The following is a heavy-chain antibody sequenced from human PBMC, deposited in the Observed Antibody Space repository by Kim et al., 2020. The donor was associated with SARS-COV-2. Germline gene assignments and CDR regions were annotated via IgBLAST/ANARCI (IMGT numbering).Heavy chain of an antibody. V-gene: IGHV3-30*02. D-gene: IGHD3-3*01. CDR3: AKGKGYDFWSGYRGSNY. Sequence: VKGRFTSSRDNSKNTLYLQMNSLRAEDTAVYYCAKGKGYDFWSGYRGSNYWGQGTLVTVSS. J-gene: IGHJ4*02.